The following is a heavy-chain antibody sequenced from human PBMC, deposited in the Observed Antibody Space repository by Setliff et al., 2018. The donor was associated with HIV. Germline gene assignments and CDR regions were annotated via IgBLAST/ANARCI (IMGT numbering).Heavy chain of an antibody. D-gene: IGHD3-22*01. CDR2: IPGGGSTT. V-gene: IGHV3-74*01. Sequence: GGSLRLSCAASGFTFSSYWMHWVRQAPGKGLVWVSRIPGGGSTTTYADSVKGRFTISRDSAKNSLYLQMNSLRAEDTAVYYCVRGSGYYYFDNWGQGALVTVSS. CDR1: GFTFSSYW. CDR3: VRGSGYYYFDN. J-gene: IGHJ4*02.